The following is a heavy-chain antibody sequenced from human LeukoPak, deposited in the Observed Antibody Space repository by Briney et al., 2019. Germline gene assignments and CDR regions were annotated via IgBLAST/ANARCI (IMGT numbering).Heavy chain of an antibody. J-gene: IGHJ4*02. CDR1: GFTVTSTY. V-gene: IGHV3-53*01. CDR2: IYAGGNT. D-gene: IGHD3-22*01. CDR3: ARRYETSGGLAY. Sequence: SGGSLRLSCAAAGFTVTSTYMGWVRQAPGKGLEWVSVIYAGGNTYYADSVKGRFTISRDNSKNTLYLQMNSLRVEDTAVYYCARRYETSGGLAYWGQGALVTVSS.